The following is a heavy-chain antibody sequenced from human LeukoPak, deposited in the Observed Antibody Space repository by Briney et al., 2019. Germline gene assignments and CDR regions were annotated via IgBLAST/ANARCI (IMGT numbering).Heavy chain of an antibody. CDR1: GGSISDYY. J-gene: IGHJ4*02. Sequence: PSETLSLTCTVSGGSISDYYWSWIRQSPGKGLEWIGYIYYSGTTNYNPSLKSRVTISVDTSKNQFSLKLSSVTAADTAVYYCAANLWSFDYWGQGTLVTVSS. V-gene: IGHV4-59*08. CDR3: AANLWSFDY. D-gene: IGHD3-10*01. CDR2: IYYSGTT.